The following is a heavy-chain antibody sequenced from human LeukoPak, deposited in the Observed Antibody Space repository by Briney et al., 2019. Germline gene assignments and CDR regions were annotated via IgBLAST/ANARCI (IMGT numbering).Heavy chain of an antibody. J-gene: IGHJ4*02. CDR2: ISSSGTMI. CDR1: GFTFSSYE. V-gene: IGHV3-48*03. Sequence: GGSLRLSCAASGFTFSSYEMNWVRQAPGKGLEWVSYISSSGTMIYYADSVKGRFTISRDNSKNTLYLQMNSLGAEDTAVYYCAKDSGTYYKAFDYWGQGTLVTVSS. CDR3: AKDSGTYYKAFDY. D-gene: IGHD1-26*01.